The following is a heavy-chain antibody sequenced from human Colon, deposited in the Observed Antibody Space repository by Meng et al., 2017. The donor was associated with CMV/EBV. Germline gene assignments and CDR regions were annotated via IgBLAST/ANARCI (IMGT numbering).Heavy chain of an antibody. D-gene: IGHD1-26*01. Sequence: ASVMVSCKASGFTFSDYFIHWVRQAPGQGLEWVGWINANSGATTSERSFEGRVTMTRDTSITTAYMQLTTLTSDDTAVYYCAREPFLYSGIIYGADYWGQGTMVTVSS. J-gene: IGHJ4*02. CDR2: INANSGAT. CDR3: AREPFLYSGIIYGADY. CDR1: GFTFSDYF. V-gene: IGHV1-2*02.